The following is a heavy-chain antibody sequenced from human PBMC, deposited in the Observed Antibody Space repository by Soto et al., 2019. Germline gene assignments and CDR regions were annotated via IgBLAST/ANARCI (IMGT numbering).Heavy chain of an antibody. CDR2: ISAYNGNT. J-gene: IGHJ5*02. D-gene: IGHD3-10*01. Sequence: ASVKVSCKGSGYTFTDYYMHWVRQAPGQGLEWMGWISAYNGNTNYAQKLQGRVTMTTDTSTSTAYMELRSLRSDDTAVYYCASSYGSGKDWFDPWGQGTLVTVSS. CDR1: GYTFTDYY. CDR3: ASSYGSGKDWFDP. V-gene: IGHV1-18*04.